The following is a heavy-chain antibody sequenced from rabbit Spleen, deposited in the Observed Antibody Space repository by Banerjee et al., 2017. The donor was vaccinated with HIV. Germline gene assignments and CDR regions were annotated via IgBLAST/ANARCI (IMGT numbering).Heavy chain of an antibody. Sequence: QEQLVESRGGLVQPGGSLKLSCKASGFTLSSYYMNWVRQAPGKGLEWIGYIDPVFGITYYANWVNGRFSISKTSSTTVTLQMTRLTVADTATYFCARDGTGGSYFALWGQGTLVTVS. CDR1: GFTLSSYYM. CDR3: ARDGTGGSYFAL. D-gene: IGHD8-1*01. V-gene: IGHV1S39*01. CDR2: IDPVFGIT. J-gene: IGHJ4*01.